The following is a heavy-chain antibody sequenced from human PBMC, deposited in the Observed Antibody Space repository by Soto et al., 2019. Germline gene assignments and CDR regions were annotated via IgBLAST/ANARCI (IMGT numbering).Heavy chain of an antibody. Sequence: SVKVSCKASGGTFSSYAISWVRQAPGQGLEWIGGIIPIFGTANYAQKFQGRVTITADESTSTAYMELSSLRSEDTAVYYCARDPNSGSSTITDYWGQGTLVTVSA. CDR1: GGTFSSYA. CDR2: IIPIFGTA. CDR3: ARDPNSGSSTITDY. D-gene: IGHD1-26*01. V-gene: IGHV1-69*13. J-gene: IGHJ4*02.